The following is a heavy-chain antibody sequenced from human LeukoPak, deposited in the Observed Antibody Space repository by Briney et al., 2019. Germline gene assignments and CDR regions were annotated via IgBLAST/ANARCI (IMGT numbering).Heavy chain of an antibody. D-gene: IGHD6-13*01. V-gene: IGHV4-4*07. CDR2: IYTSGSP. J-gene: IGHJ4*02. CDR3: AKDPRIQPKKQHAESGDY. Sequence: PSETLSLTCTVTGGSISSYYWTWIRQPAGKGLEWLGRIYTSGSPSYNPSLKSRVTMSVDTSKNQFSLKLSSVTAADTAVYYCAKDPRIQPKKQHAESGDYWGQGILVTVSS. CDR1: GGSISSYY.